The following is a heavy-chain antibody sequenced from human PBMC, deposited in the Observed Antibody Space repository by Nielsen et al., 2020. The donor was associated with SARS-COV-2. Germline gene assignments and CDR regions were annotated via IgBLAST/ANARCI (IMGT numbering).Heavy chain of an antibody. CDR2: FFYGGKT. J-gene: IGHJ4*02. CDR3: ARCPFSEADWNYLDH. D-gene: IGHD3-9*01. V-gene: IGHV4-39*02. Sequence: SETLSLTCTVSGASISSGHYYWAWIRQPPGKGLEWIGSFFYGGKTYYNPSLMRRFTVSMDTSKNHLSLKVTSVTAADTAVYYCARCPFSEADWNYLDHWGQGTLVTVSS. CDR1: GASISSGHYY.